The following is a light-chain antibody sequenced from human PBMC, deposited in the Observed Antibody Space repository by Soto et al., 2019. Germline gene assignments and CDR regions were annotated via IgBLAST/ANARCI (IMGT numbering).Light chain of an antibody. J-gene: IGKJ1*01. Sequence: DIQMTQSPSSLSASVGDRLTITCRASQDIGKSLAWYQQRPGKVPKPLIYAAATLHSGVPSRFSGGGSGTPFTLTISYLQPEDVATYYCHMYVTAPETFGQGTKVEI. CDR1: QDIGKS. V-gene: IGKV1-27*01. CDR3: HMYVTAPET. CDR2: AAA.